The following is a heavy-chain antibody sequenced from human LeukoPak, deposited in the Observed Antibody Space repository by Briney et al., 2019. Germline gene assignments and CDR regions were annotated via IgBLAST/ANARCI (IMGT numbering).Heavy chain of an antibody. J-gene: IGHJ6*03. CDR2: IYSGGST. D-gene: IGHD3-22*01. CDR1: RHIYNSNY. CDR3: ARALPGYYDTRGRYYYMDV. Sequence: GGSLRLLCAASRHIYNSNYKRWARHAWGKALEWGTVIYSGGSTYYADSVKGRFTISRDNSKNTLYLQMNSLRAEDTAVYYCARALPGYYDTRGRYYYMDVWGKGTTVTVSS. V-gene: IGHV3-66*01.